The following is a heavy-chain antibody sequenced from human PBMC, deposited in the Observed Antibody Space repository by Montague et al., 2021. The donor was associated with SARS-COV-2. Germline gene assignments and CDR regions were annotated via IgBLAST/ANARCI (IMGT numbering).Heavy chain of an antibody. J-gene: IGHJ3*01. CDR2: IYYTGST. D-gene: IGHD5-18*01. V-gene: IGHV4-39*01. Sequence: SETLSLTCTVSGGSISNSIYYWGWIRQPPGKGLEWIGSIYYTGSTYYNPSLKSRVTISMNTSNYQFFLKLTSVTAADTAVYYCARPGRGYSYGLDAFEVWGQGTVVTVSS. CDR1: GGSISNSIYY. CDR3: ARPGRGYSYGLDAFEV.